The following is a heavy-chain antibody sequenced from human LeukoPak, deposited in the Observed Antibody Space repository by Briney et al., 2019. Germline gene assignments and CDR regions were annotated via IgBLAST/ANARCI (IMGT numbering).Heavy chain of an antibody. CDR1: GGSISSYY. D-gene: IGHD6-6*01. V-gene: IGHV4-4*07. CDR3: AREGEYSSSSGAYYFDS. CDR2: IYTSGST. J-gene: IGHJ4*02. Sequence: SETLSLTCSVSGGSISSYYWSWIRQPAGKGLEWIGRIYTSGSTKYNPSLKRLVTISIDTSKNQFSLKLSAVTAADTAVYYCAREGEYSSSSGAYYFDSWGQGTLVTVSS.